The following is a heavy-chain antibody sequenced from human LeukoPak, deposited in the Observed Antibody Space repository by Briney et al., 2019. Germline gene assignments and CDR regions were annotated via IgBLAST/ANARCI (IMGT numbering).Heavy chain of an antibody. CDR2: ISSSGSTI. Sequence: PGGSLRLSCAASGFTFSSYEMNWVRQAPGKGLEWVSYISSSGSTIYYAGSVKGRFTISRDNAKNSLYLQMNSLRAEDTAVYYCARDPRVRTYYYDSSGYPYYFDYWGQGTLVTVSS. J-gene: IGHJ4*02. D-gene: IGHD3-22*01. CDR3: ARDPRVRTYYYDSSGYPYYFDY. V-gene: IGHV3-48*03. CDR1: GFTFSSYE.